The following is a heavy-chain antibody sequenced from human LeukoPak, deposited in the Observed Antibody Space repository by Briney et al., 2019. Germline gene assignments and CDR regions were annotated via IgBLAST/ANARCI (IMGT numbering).Heavy chain of an antibody. CDR2: INPNSGGT. D-gene: IGHD2-15*01. V-gene: IGHV1-2*02. Sequence: GASVKVSCKASGYTFTGYYMHWVRQAPGQGLEWLGWINPNSGGTNYAQKFQGRVTMTRDTSISTAYMELSRLRSDDTAVYYCARAADCSGGSCYSWFANFDYWGQGTLVTVSS. CDR1: GYTFTGYY. J-gene: IGHJ4*02. CDR3: ARAADCSGGSCYSWFANFDY.